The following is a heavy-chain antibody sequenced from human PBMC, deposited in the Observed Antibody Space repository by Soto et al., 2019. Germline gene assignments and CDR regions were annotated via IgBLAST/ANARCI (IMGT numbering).Heavy chain of an antibody. D-gene: IGHD5-18*01. CDR3: AKCTAMVINSFEH. J-gene: IGHJ5*02. CDR2: ISGSGGST. Sequence: VGSLRLSCAASGFTFSSYAMSWVRQAPGKGLEWVSAISGSGGSTYYADSVKGRFTISRDNSKNTLYLQMNSLRAEDTAVYYWAKCTAMVINSFEHWGQGILVTV. V-gene: IGHV3-23*01. CDR1: GFTFSSYA.